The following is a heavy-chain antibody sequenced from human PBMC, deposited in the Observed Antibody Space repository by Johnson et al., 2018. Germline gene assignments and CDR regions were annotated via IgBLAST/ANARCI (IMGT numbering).Heavy chain of an antibody. CDR2: INHSGST. Sequence: QVQLQQWGAGLLKPSETLSLTCAVYGGSFSGYYWSWIRQPPGKGLEWIGEINHSGSTNYNPSLKGRVTMSLHTSKNQFSLKLTSVTAADTAVYYCARNYALDVWGQGTPVTVSS. CDR3: ARNYALDV. CDR1: GGSFSGYY. D-gene: IGHD3-16*01. J-gene: IGHJ6*02. V-gene: IGHV4-34*01.